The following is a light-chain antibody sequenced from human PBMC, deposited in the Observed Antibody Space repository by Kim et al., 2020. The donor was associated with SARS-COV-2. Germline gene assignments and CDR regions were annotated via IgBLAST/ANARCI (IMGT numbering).Light chain of an antibody. CDR1: NIGSKN. J-gene: IGLJ2*01. V-gene: IGLV3-9*01. Sequence: SYELTQPLSVSVALGQTARITCGGNNIGSKNVHWYQQKPGQAPVLVIYRDSNRPSGIPERFSGSNSGNTATLTISRAQAGDEADYYCQVWDSSTAYVVFGGGTQLPVL. CDR2: RDS. CDR3: QVWDSSTAYVV.